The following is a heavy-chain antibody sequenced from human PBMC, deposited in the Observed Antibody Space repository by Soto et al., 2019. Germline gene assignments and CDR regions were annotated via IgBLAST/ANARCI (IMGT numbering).Heavy chain of an antibody. J-gene: IGHJ4*02. Sequence: QVQLQQWGAGLLKPSETLSLTCAVYGGSFSGYYWSWIRQPPGKGLEWIGEINHSGSTNYNPSLKSRVTISVDTSTNQFSLKLSSVTAADTAVYYCARGLINDYGSGSYYYFDYWGQGTLVTVSS. CDR1: GGSFSGYY. CDR3: ARGLINDYGSGSYYYFDY. CDR2: INHSGST. V-gene: IGHV4-34*01. D-gene: IGHD3-10*01.